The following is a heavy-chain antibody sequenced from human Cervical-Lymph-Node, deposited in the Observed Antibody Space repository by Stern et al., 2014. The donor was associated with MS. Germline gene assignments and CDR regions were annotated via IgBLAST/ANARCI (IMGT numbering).Heavy chain of an antibody. CDR3: ARCPQTSCYKGGFDY. D-gene: IGHD2-2*02. Sequence: EVQLVESGGGLVQPGGSLRLSCAASGFTFSSFAMTWVRQAPGKGLEWVSSISGSGGSKGNADSVKGRFPISRDNSKNTLYLQLNSLRAEDTAVYYCARCPQTSCYKGGFDYWGQGTLVTVSS. V-gene: IGHV3-23*04. CDR1: GFTFSSFA. CDR2: ISGSGGSK. J-gene: IGHJ4*02.